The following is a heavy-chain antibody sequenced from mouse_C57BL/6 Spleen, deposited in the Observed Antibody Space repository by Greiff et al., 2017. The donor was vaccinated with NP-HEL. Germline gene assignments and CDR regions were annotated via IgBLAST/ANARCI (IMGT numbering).Heavy chain of an antibody. CDR3: ARPAQATGAMDY. CDR1: GYAFSSSW. CDR2: IYPGDGDT. J-gene: IGHJ4*01. Sequence: VQLQQSGPELVKPGASVKISCKASGYAFSSSWMNWVKQRPGKGLEWIGRIYPGDGDTNYNGKFKGKATLTADKSSSPAYMQLSSLTSEDSAVYFCARPAQATGAMDYWGQGTSVTVSS. D-gene: IGHD3-2*02. V-gene: IGHV1-82*01.